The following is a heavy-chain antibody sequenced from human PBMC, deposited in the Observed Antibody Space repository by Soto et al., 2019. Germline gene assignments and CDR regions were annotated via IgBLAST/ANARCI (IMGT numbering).Heavy chain of an antibody. J-gene: IGHJ4*02. CDR2: INPSGGYT. Sequence: ASVKVSCKASGYTFTSYYMNWVRQAPGQGLEWLGIINPSGGYTTYAQRFLGRVTMTSDTSTSTVHMELGSLTSEDTAVYYCAIVGGIVVVNALDDHWGQGTLLFVSS. V-gene: IGHV1-46*03. CDR3: AIVGGIVVVNALDDH. D-gene: IGHD2-21*01. CDR1: GYTFTSYY.